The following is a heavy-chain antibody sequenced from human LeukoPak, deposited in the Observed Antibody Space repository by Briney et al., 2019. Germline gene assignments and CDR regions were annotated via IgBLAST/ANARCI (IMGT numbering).Heavy chain of an antibody. CDR1: GFTFSSYA. Sequence: PGGSLRLSCAASGFTFSSYAMSWVRQAPGKGLEWVSAISGSGGSTYYADSVKGRFTISRDNSENTLSLQMNSLRAEDTAVYYCAKDTVDSSSWLDAFDIWGEGKMVTVSS. CDR2: ISGSGGST. V-gene: IGHV3-23*01. J-gene: IGHJ3*02. D-gene: IGHD6-13*01. CDR3: AKDTVDSSSWLDAFDI.